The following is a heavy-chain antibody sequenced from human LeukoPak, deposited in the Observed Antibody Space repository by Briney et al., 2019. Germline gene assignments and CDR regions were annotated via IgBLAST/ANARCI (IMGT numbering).Heavy chain of an antibody. V-gene: IGHV4-59*01. J-gene: IGHJ4*02. CDR1: GGSFSGYY. CDR3: ARDTTNVYYYDTSGYDH. Sequence: SETLSLTCAVYGGSFSGYYWSWIRQPPGKGLEWIGYIYYSGSTKYNPSLKSRVTISVDTSKNQFSLKLSSVTAADTAVYYCARDTTNVYYYDTSGYDHWGQGTLVTVSS. D-gene: IGHD3-22*01. CDR2: IYYSGST.